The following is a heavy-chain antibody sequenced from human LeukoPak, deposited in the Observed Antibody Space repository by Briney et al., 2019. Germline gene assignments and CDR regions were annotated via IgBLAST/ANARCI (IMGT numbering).Heavy chain of an antibody. CDR3: ARDVYYGSGSYSNDAFDI. Sequence: TGGSLRLSCAASGFTFSSYWMHWVRQAPGKGPVWVSRINSDGSSTSYADSVKGRFAISRDNAKNTLYLQMNSLRAEDMAVYYCARDVYYGSGSYSNDAFDIWGQGTMVTVSS. CDR1: GFTFSSYW. D-gene: IGHD3-10*01. V-gene: IGHV3-74*01. J-gene: IGHJ3*02. CDR2: INSDGSST.